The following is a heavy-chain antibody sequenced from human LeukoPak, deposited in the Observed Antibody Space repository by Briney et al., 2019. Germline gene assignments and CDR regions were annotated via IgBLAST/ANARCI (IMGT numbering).Heavy chain of an antibody. CDR1: GGSISSYY. D-gene: IGHD6-13*01. V-gene: IGHV4-59*01. CDR3: ARDGVVAAEKRRGYYYGMDV. CDR2: IYYSGST. Sequence: SETLSLTCTVSGGSISSYYWSWIRQPPGKGLEWIGYIYYSGSTNYNPSLKSRVTISVDTSKNQFSLKLSSVTAADTAVYYCARDGVVAAEKRRGYYYGMDVWGQGTTVTVSS. J-gene: IGHJ6*02.